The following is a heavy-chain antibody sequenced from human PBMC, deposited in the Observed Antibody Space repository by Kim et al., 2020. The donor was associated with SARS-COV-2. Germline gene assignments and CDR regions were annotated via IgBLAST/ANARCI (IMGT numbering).Heavy chain of an antibody. CDR3: ASDPVAGNTFDI. D-gene: IGHD5-12*01. CDR1: GFIVSSDY. V-gene: IGHV3-66*01. CDR2: ISGGGDT. Sequence: GGSLRLSCAASGFIVSSDYMSWVRQAPGKGLEWVSLISGGGDTYYSDSVKGRFTISRDNSKNTLYLQMNSLRAEDTAVYYCASDPVAGNTFDIWGQGTMV. J-gene: IGHJ3*02.